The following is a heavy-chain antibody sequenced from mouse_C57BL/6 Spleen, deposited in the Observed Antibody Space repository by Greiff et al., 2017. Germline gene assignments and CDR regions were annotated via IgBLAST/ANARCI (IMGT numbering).Heavy chain of an antibody. CDR3: TRSITTVVADY. V-gene: IGHV6-6*01. CDR2: IRNKANNHAT. CDR1: GFTFSDAW. D-gene: IGHD1-1*01. J-gene: IGHJ2*01. Sequence: EVNLVESGGGLVQPGGSMKLSCAASGFTFSDAWMDWVRQSPEKGLEWVAEIRNKANNHATYYAESVKGRFTISRDDSKSSVYLQMNSLRAEDTGIYYCTRSITTVVADYWGQGTTLTVSS.